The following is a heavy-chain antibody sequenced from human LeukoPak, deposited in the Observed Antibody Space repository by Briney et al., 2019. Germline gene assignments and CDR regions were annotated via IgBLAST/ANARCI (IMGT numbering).Heavy chain of an antibody. CDR2: ISDDSNYI. V-gene: IGHV3-21*01. CDR1: GFIFSHYT. CDR3: ANHLACGSTSCPPFDY. D-gene: IGHD2-2*01. Sequence: GGSLRLSCAASGFIFSHYTMTWVRQAPGKRLEWVSSISDDSNYIYYADSVEGRFTISRDNAKNSLYLQMNSLRAEDTAVYYCANHLACGSTSCPPFDYWGQGTLVTVSS. J-gene: IGHJ4*02.